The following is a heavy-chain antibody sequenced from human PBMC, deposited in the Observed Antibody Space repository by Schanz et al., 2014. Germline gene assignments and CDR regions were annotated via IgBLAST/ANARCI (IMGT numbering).Heavy chain of an antibody. V-gene: IGHV1-46*01. Sequence: QVQLVQSGAEMKKPGASVKVSCKASGYTLSAYSLHWVRQAPGQGLEWMGIVNPSVRGTHFAREFQGRVTMTTDTSTSTAYMELRNLRSEDTAVYYCARDRLECGAECYSVEVFEIWGQGTLVIVSS. J-gene: IGHJ4*02. CDR3: ARDRLECGAECYSVEVFEI. D-gene: IGHD2-21*01. CDR1: GYTLSAYS. CDR2: VNPSVRGT.